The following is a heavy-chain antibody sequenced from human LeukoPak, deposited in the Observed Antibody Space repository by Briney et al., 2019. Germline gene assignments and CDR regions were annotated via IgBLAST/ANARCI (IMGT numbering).Heavy chain of an antibody. CDR3: ARSGYSYGSYYFDY. CDR2: ISYDGSNK. J-gene: IGHJ4*02. D-gene: IGHD5-18*01. CDR1: GFTSSSYA. Sequence: GRSLRLSCAASGFTSSSYAMHWVRQAPGKGLEWVAVISYDGSNKYYADSVKGRFTISRDNSKNTLYLQMNSLRAEDTAVYYCARSGYSYGSYYFDYWGRGTLVTVSS. V-gene: IGHV3-30-3*01.